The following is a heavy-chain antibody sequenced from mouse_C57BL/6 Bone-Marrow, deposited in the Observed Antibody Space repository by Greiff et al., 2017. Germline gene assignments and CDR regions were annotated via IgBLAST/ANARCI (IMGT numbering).Heavy chain of an antibody. D-gene: IGHD2-4*01. Sequence: EVKVVESGGGLVQPGGSLKLSCAASGFTFSDYYMYWVRPTPEKRLEWVAYISNGGGSTYYPDTVKGRFTISRDNAKNTLYLQMSRLKSEDTAMYYCARGGIYYDYGDFDYWGQGTTLTVSS. CDR3: ARGGIYYDYGDFDY. CDR1: GFTFSDYY. J-gene: IGHJ2*01. CDR2: ISNGGGST. V-gene: IGHV5-12*01.